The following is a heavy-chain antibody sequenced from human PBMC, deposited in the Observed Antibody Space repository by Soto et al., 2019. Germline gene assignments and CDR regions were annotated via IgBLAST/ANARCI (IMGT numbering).Heavy chain of an antibody. CDR1: GGSISSYY. D-gene: IGHD5-12*01. J-gene: IGHJ4*02. CDR3: ARNGVSEMATIDYYFDY. Sequence: PSETLSLTCTVSGGSISSYYWSWIRQPPGKGLEWIGYIYYSGSTNYNPSLKSRVTISVDTSKNQFSLKLSSVTAADTAVYYCARNGVSEMATIDYYFDYWGQGTLVTVSS. V-gene: IGHV4-59*01. CDR2: IYYSGST.